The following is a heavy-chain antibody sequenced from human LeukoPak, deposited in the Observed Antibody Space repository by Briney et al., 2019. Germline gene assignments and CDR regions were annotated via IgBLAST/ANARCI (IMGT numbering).Heavy chain of an antibody. Sequence: GGSLSLSCAASVFIFSSYAVSWVRQAPGKGLEWVSAISGGGGSTYYTDSVKGPITNSRDNSKTTLYLQMTTLTAEDTGVYCCAKAPTSNSTLDYWVQGTLVPVSS. CDR1: VFIFSSYA. CDR2: ISGGGGST. J-gene: IGHJ4*02. CDR3: AKAPTSNSTLDY. V-gene: IGHV3-23*01. D-gene: IGHD2-2*01.